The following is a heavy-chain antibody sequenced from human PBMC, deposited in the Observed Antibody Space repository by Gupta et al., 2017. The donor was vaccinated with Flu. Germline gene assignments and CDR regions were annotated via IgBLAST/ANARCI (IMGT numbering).Heavy chain of an antibody. CDR2: INQDGSTK. Sequence: CAASGFTFSDSWMNWVRQAPGKGLEWVANINQDGSTKNYVDSLKGRFTVSRDNAKNSLYLQMDSLRAEDTAVYFCARNRGWEQFDYWGQGTLVTVSS. D-gene: IGHD3-10*01. J-gene: IGHJ4*02. CDR1: GFTFSDSW. V-gene: IGHV3-7*01. CDR3: ARNRGWEQFDY.